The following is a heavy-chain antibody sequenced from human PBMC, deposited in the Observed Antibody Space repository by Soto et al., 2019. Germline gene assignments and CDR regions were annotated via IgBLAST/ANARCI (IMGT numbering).Heavy chain of an antibody. CDR2: INSDGTDT. V-gene: IGHV3-74*01. CDR3: ARDWSYALNY. D-gene: IGHD3-16*01. J-gene: IGHJ4*02. Sequence: LRLSCAASGFTFSSSWMHWVRQAPGKGLVWVSHINSDGTDTNYADSVKGRFTISRDNAKNTVYLQMNSLRAEDTAVYYCARDWSYALNYWGQGSLVTVSS. CDR1: GFTFSSSW.